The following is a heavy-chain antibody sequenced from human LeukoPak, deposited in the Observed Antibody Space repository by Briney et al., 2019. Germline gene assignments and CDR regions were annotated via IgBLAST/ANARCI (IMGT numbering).Heavy chain of an antibody. CDR1: GFTFSSYA. CDR2: ISGSGGRT. J-gene: IGHJ4*02. D-gene: IGHD4-17*01. Sequence: GGSLRLSCAASGFTFSSYAMSWVRQAPGKGLEWVSAISGSGGRTYYTDSVKGRFTISRDNSKNTLYLQMNSLRAEDTAVYYCAKPFPYGGRGPFDYWGQGTLVTVSS. CDR3: AKPFPYGGRGPFDY. V-gene: IGHV3-23*01.